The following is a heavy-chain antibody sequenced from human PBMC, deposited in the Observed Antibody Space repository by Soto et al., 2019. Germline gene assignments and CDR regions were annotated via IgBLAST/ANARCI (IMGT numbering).Heavy chain of an antibody. CDR3: ARGVRDIVVVVAATSEYFDY. J-gene: IGHJ4*02. CDR2: MNPNSGNT. Sequence: ASVKVSCKASGYTFTSYDINWVRQATGQGLEWMGWMNPNSGNTGYAQKFQGRVTMTRNTSISTAYMELSSLRSEDTAVYYCARGVRDIVVVVAATSEYFDYWGQGTLVTVSS. D-gene: IGHD2-15*01. V-gene: IGHV1-8*01. CDR1: GYTFTSYD.